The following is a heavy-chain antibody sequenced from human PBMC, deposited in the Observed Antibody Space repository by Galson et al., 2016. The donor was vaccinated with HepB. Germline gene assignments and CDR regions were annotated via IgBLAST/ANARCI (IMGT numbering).Heavy chain of an antibody. Sequence: QSGAEVKKPGESLRISCKGSGYSFTSYWITWVRQMPGKGLEWMGKIDPSDSYTNYSPSFQGHVTISADKSISTAYLQWSSLKASDTAMYYCARHSRIRFLEWGFEGWGQGTLVTVSS. CDR2: IDPSDSYT. CDR3: ARHSRIRFLEWGFEG. D-gene: IGHD3-3*01. CDR1: GYSFTSYW. J-gene: IGHJ4*02. V-gene: IGHV5-10-1*01.